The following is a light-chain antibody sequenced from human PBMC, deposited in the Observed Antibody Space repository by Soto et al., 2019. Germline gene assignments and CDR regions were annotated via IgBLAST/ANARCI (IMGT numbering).Light chain of an antibody. V-gene: IGKV3-11*01. CDR1: QGVGRF. Sequence: EIVLTQSPATLSLSPGERAALSCRASQGVGRFLAWYQQKPGQAPRLLIYDASNRATGIPARFSGSGSVTDFTLAIDNLEPADFAVYYCQQRGGWPLTFGGGTKVEIK. J-gene: IGKJ4*01. CDR3: QQRGGWPLT. CDR2: DAS.